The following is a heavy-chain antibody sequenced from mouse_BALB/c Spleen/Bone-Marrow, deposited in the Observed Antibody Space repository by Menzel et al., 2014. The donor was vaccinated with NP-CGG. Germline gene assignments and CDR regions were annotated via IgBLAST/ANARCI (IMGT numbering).Heavy chain of an antibody. CDR1: GFSLTSYG. CDR2: IWAGGST. D-gene: IGHD2-2*01. Sequence: VMLVESGPGLVAPSQSLSITCTVSGFSLTSYGVHWARQPPGKGLEWLGVIWAGGSTNYNSALMSRLSISKDNSKSQVFLKMNSLQTDDTAMYYCARDWLRRAMDYWGQGTSVTVSS. CDR3: ARDWLRRAMDY. V-gene: IGHV2-9*02. J-gene: IGHJ4*01.